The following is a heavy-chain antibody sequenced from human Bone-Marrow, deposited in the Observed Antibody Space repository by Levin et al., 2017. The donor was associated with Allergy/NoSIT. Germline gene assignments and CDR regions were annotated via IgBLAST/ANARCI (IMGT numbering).Heavy chain of an antibody. CDR2: IHPSGNT. Sequence: ETLSLTCAVSGGSLSGHYLTWTRQPPGKGLEWIGEIHPSGNTDYNPSLKSRLTMSVDTSKNQFSLNLNSVTAADTAVYYCSRGGDHAKLGDYWGLGTLVTVSS. J-gene: IGHJ4*02. V-gene: IGHV4-34*01. D-gene: IGHD1-14*01. CDR3: SRGGDHAKLGDY. CDR1: GGSLSGHY.